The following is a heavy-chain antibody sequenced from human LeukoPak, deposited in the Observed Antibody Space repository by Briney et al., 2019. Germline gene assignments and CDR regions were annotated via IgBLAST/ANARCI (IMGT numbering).Heavy chain of an antibody. CDR1: GFTFSDYY. J-gene: IGHJ4*02. Sequence: PGGSLRLSCAASGFTFSDYYMSWIRQAPGKGLEWGSINCCSGSTIYYADSVKGRFTISRDNAKNSLYLQMNSLRAEDTAVYYCARDYYGSGSYYPTPLQYWGQGTLVTVSS. V-gene: IGHV3-11*01. CDR3: ARDYYGSGSYYPTPLQY. D-gene: IGHD3-10*01. CDR2: NCCSGSTI.